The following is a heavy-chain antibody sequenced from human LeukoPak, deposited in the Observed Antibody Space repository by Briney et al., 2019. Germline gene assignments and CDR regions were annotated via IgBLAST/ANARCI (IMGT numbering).Heavy chain of an antibody. V-gene: IGHV4-59*08. D-gene: IGHD1-26*01. J-gene: IGHJ4*02. CDR3: ARRYGIVGATFDY. Sequence: PSETLSLTCTVSGGSISTYYWSWIRQPPGKGLEWIGYIYYSGSTNYNPSLKSRVTISIDTSKNQFSLKLSSVTAADTAVYYCARRYGIVGATFDYWGQGTLVTVSS. CDR1: GGSISTYY. CDR2: IYYSGST.